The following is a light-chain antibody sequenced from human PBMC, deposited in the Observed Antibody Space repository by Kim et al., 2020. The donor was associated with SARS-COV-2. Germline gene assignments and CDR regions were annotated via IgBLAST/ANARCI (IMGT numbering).Light chain of an antibody. CDR3: QHYSTYSKT. J-gene: IGKJ1*01. V-gene: IGKV1-5*03. Sequence: SASVGDRVTITCRASQSVSNRLAWYQQKPGIAPRLLIYKTSSLESGVPSRFSGSGSGTEFTLTISSLQSDDFATYYCQHYSTYSKTFGQGTKVDIK. CDR1: QSVSNR. CDR2: KTS.